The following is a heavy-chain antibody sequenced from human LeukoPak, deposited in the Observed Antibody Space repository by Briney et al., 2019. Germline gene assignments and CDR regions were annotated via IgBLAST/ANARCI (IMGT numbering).Heavy chain of an antibody. CDR1: DDSISDYY. D-gene: IGHD3-16*01. CDR3: TRGAGWLIDY. J-gene: IGHJ4*02. CDR2: VHNRGTS. V-gene: IGHV4-59*01. Sequence: SETLSLTCTVSDDSISDYYRGWVRQPPGKGLEWIGYVHNRGTSTYNPSLKSRVTISADTSKNQFSLKLNSLTTADTAVYYCTRGAGWLIDYWGQGILVTVSS.